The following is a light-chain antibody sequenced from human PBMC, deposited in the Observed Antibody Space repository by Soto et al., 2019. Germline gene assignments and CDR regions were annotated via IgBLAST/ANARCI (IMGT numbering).Light chain of an antibody. CDR1: QTISNW. V-gene: IGKV1-5*01. J-gene: IGKJ1*01. CDR2: DAS. CDR3: QHFSSYSTSM. Sequence: DIQMTQSPSILAASVGDRVTITCRASQTISNWLAWYQQKPGKAPELLISDASSLKSGVPSRFSGSGSGTDFTLTISSLQPEDFATYYCQHFSSYSTSMFGQGTKVDIK.